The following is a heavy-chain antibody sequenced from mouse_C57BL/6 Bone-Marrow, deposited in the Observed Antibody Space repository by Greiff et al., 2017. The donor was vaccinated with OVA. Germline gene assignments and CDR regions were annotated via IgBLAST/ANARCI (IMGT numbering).Heavy chain of an antibody. CDR2: IAPATGGT. CDR1: GYTFTAYE. D-gene: IGHD2-5*01. V-gene: IGHV1-15*01. CDR3: TRGYSNYYAMDY. J-gene: IGHJ4*01. Sequence: VQLQPSGAELVRPGASVPLSCTASGYTFTAYEMHWVQQTPVHGLEWLGAIAPATGGTTYNQKFKGKAILTADNSSSTAYMELRSLKSEDSAVYYCTRGYSNYYAMDYWCQGTAVTVSS.